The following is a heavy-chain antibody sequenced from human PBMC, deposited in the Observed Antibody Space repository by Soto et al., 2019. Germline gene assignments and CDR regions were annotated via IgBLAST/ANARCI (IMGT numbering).Heavy chain of an antibody. CDR3: ARVDGSGSYNDY. D-gene: IGHD3-10*01. CDR1: GGSISSGGYY. J-gene: IGHJ4*02. V-gene: IGHV4-31*03. Sequence: LSLTCTVSGGSISSGGYYWSRIRQHPGKGLEWIGYIYYSGSTYYNPSLKSRVTISVDTSKNQFSLKLSSLTAADTAVYYCARVDGSGSYNDYWDQGTLVTVS. CDR2: IYYSGST.